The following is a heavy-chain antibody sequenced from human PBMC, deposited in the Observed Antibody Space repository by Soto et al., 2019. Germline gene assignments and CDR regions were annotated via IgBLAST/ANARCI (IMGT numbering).Heavy chain of an antibody. V-gene: IGHV3-53*01. CDR1: GFTVSSNY. CDR3: AIPYCSSTSCPERYYYYYGMGV. J-gene: IGHJ6*02. CDR2: IYSGGST. D-gene: IGHD2-2*01. Sequence: GGSLRLSCAASGFTVSSNYMSWVRQAPGKGLEWVSVIYSGGSTYYADSVKGRFTISRDNSKNTLYLQMNSLRAKDTAVYYCAIPYCSSTSCPERYYYYYGMGVWGQGTTVTVSS.